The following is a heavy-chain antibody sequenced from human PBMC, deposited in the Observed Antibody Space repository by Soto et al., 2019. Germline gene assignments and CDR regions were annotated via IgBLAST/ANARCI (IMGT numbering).Heavy chain of an antibody. CDR2: IIPIFGTA. J-gene: IGHJ5*02. Sequence: ASVKVSCKASGGTFSSYASSWVRQAPGQGLEWMGGIIPIFGTANYTQKFQGRVTITADESTSTAYMELSSLRSEDTAVYYCARGSDSSGWYTWFDPWGQGTLVTVSS. D-gene: IGHD6-19*01. CDR1: GGTFSSYA. V-gene: IGHV1-69*13. CDR3: ARGSDSSGWYTWFDP.